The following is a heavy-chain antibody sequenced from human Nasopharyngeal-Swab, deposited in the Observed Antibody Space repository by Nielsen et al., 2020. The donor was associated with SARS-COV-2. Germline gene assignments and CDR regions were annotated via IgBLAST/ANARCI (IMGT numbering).Heavy chain of an antibody. CDR1: GFTFSSYG. V-gene: IGHV3-33*01. CDR2: IWYDGSNK. J-gene: IGHJ6*02. Sequence: GGSLRLSCAASGFTFSSYGMHWVRQAPGKGLEWVAVIWYDGSNKYYADSVKGRFTISRDNSKNTLYLQMNSLRAEDTAAYYCARDGLRYSSGWHRVDVWGQGTTVTVSS. CDR3: ARDGLRYSSGWHRVDV. D-gene: IGHD6-19*01.